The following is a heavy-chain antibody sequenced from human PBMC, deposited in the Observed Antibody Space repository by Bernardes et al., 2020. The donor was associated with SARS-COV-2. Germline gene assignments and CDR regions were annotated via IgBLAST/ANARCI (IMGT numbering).Heavy chain of an antibody. CDR2: ISGDGGST. CDR1: GFTFDDYA. Sequence: GSLRLSCAASGFTFDDYAMHWVRQAPGKGLEWVSLISGDGGSTYYADSVKGRFTISRDNSKNSLYLQMNSLRTEDTALYYCAKGFMGVVVVAATRFHDVDDAFDIWGQGTMVTVSS. D-gene: IGHD2-15*01. CDR3: AKGFMGVVVVAATRFHDVDDAFDI. J-gene: IGHJ3*02. V-gene: IGHV3-43*02.